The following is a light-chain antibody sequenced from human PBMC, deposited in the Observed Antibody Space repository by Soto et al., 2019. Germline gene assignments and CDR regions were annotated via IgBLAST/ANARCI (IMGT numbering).Light chain of an antibody. CDR2: GAS. V-gene: IGKV3-15*01. CDR1: QGIGDT. Sequence: DIVLTQSPGTLSLSPGEGATLSCRASQGIGDTLAWYQHKPGQTPRLLIYGASTRATGIPARFSGSGSGTEFTLTISSLQSEDFAVYYCQQYNNWPLTFGGGTKVDIK. CDR3: QQYNNWPLT. J-gene: IGKJ4*01.